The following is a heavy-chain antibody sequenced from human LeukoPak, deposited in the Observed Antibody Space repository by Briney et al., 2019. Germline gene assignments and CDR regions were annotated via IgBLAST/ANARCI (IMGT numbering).Heavy chain of an antibody. CDR1: GFTFSSYA. CDR3: AKVRYCSSTSCYYYYYYYYMDV. D-gene: IGHD2-2*01. Sequence: GGSLRLSCAASGFTFSSYAMSWVRQAPGRGPEWVSAISGSGGSTYYADSVKGRFTISRDNSKNTLYLQMNSLRAEDTAVYYCAKVRYCSSTSCYYYYYYYYMDVWRKGTTVTVSS. V-gene: IGHV3-23*01. CDR2: ISGSGGST. J-gene: IGHJ6*03.